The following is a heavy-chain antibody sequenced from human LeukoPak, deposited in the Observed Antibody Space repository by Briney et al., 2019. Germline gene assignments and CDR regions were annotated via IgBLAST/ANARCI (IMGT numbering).Heavy chain of an antibody. V-gene: IGHV4-39*01. CDR2: IYYSGSI. CDR3: ARHAGGIAATGTRPFDY. J-gene: IGHJ4*02. D-gene: IGHD6-13*01. Sequence: SETLSLTCTVSGDSIASGTYSWGWIRQPPGKGLEWIGSIYYSGSIYYNPSLKSRVTISVDTSKNQFPLKLSSVTAADTAVYYCARHAGGIAATGTRPFDYWGQGTLVTVSS. CDR1: GDSIASGTYS.